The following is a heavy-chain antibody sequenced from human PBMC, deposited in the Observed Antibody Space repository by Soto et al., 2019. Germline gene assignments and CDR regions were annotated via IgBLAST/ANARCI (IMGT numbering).Heavy chain of an antibody. Sequence: GGSLRLSCAASGFTFSSYAMSWVRQAPGKGLEWVSAISGSVGSTYYADSVKGRFTISRDNSKNTLYLQMNSLRAEDTAVYYCAKGSWNYGGYFDYWGQGTLVTVSS. V-gene: IGHV3-23*01. J-gene: IGHJ4*02. CDR3: AKGSWNYGGYFDY. CDR2: ISGSVGST. D-gene: IGHD1-7*01. CDR1: GFTFSSYA.